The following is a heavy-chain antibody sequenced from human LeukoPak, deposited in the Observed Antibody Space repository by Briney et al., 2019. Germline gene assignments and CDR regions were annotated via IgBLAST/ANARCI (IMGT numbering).Heavy chain of an antibody. CDR1: GYSFTSYW. Sequence: GESLKISCKGSGYSFTSYWIGWVRQMPGKGLEWMGIIYPGDSDTRYSASFQGQVTISADKSISTAYLQWSSLKASDTAMYYCARGAYYYDSSGYYWYYWGQGTLVTVSS. CDR2: IYPGDSDT. V-gene: IGHV5-51*01. D-gene: IGHD3-22*01. CDR3: ARGAYYYDSSGYYWYY. J-gene: IGHJ4*02.